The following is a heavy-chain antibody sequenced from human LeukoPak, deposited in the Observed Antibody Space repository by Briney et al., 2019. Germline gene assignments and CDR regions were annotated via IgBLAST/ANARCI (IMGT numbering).Heavy chain of an antibody. CDR1: GFTFSSYA. V-gene: IGHV3-23*03. Sequence: GGSLRLSCAASGFTFSSYAMSWVRQAPGKGLEWVSLIHSGGNTYYADSVKGRFTISRDTSKNTVYLQMNSLRAEDTAVYYCAKKTTSTSRAYWGQGTLVTVSS. CDR3: AKKTTSTSRAY. CDR2: IHSGGNT. D-gene: IGHD1-26*01. J-gene: IGHJ4*02.